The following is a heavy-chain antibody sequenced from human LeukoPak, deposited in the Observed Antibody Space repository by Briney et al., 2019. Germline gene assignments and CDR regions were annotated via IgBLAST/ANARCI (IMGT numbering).Heavy chain of an antibody. Sequence: SETLSLTCTVSGGSISSYYWSWVWQPPGKGLEWIGYIYYSGSTNYNPSLKSRVTISVDTSKNQFSLRLSSVTAADTAVYYCASNKGQWLFSDWGQGTLVTVSS. D-gene: IGHD6-19*01. CDR3: ASNKGQWLFSD. J-gene: IGHJ4*02. CDR1: GGSISSYY. CDR2: IYYSGST. V-gene: IGHV4-59*08.